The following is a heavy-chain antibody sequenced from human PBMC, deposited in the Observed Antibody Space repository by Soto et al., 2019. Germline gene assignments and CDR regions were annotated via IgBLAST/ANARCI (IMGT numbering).Heavy chain of an antibody. Sequence: QITLKESGPTLVTPTQTLTLTCTFSGFSLSTSGMGVHWIRQPPGKALEWLALIYWDGDKRYRPSLKSSLTNTEDTPKNQVALTMTNMDPVDTARYYCAHKASSGRINWVQGSLVTVSS. J-gene: IGHJ4*02. CDR1: GFSLSTSGMG. V-gene: IGHV2-5*02. CDR2: IYWDGDK. CDR3: AHKASSGRIN. D-gene: IGHD1-26*01.